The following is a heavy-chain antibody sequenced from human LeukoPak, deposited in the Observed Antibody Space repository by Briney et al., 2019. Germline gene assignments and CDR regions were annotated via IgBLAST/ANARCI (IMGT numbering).Heavy chain of an antibody. J-gene: IGHJ2*01. CDR2: IIPIFGTA. Sequence: SVKVSCKASGGTFSSYAISWVRQAPGQGLEWMGGIIPIFGTANYAQKFQGRVTITADESTSTAYMELSSLRSEDMAVYYCARDRYCSGGSCYSGGWYFDLWGRGTLVTVSS. V-gene: IGHV1-69*13. CDR3: ARDRYCSGGSCYSGGWYFDL. CDR1: GGTFSSYA. D-gene: IGHD2-15*01.